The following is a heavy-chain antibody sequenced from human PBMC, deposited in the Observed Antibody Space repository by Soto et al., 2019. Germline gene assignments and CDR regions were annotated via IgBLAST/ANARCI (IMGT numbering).Heavy chain of an antibody. CDR2: IKQDGSEK. CDR3: ARGDYHDSSGPSSDAFDI. V-gene: IGHV3-7*04. CDR1: GFTFSSYW. J-gene: IGHJ3*02. D-gene: IGHD3-22*01. Sequence: GGSLRLSCAASGFTFSSYWMSWVRQAPGKGLEWVANIKQDGSEKWYVGSVKGRFTISRDNAKKSLYLQMNSLRVEDTAVYYCARGDYHDSSGPSSDAFDIWGQGTMVTVS.